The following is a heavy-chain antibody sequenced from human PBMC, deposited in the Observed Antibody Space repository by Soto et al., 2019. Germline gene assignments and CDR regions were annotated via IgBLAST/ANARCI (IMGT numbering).Heavy chain of an antibody. D-gene: IGHD6-6*01. J-gene: IGHJ4*02. CDR2: INAGNGDT. Sequence: QVQLVQSGAEVKEPGASVKVSCKASGDTFTAYGFHWVRQAPGHRLEWMGWINAGNGDTKYSQKFQDRVTITRDTSASIAYMEMSSLSSEDTTVHYCARDVSSSIDCWGQGTLVTVSS. CDR1: GDTFTAYG. CDR3: ARDVSSSIDC. V-gene: IGHV1-3*01.